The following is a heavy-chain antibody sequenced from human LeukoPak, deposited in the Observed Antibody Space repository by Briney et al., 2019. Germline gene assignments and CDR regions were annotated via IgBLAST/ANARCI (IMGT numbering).Heavy chain of an antibody. Sequence: RASVKVSCKASGYTFTSYYMHWVRQAPGQGLEWMGIINPSGGSTSYAQKFQGRVTMTRDTSTSTVYMELSSLRSEDTAVYYCARELGGIAVAGTSPFDYWGQGTLVTVSS. V-gene: IGHV1-46*01. D-gene: IGHD6-19*01. CDR1: GYTFTSYY. CDR2: INPSGGST. CDR3: ARELGGIAVAGTSPFDY. J-gene: IGHJ4*02.